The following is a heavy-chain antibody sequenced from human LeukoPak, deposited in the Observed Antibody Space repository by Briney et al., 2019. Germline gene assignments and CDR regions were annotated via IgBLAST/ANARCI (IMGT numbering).Heavy chain of an antibody. Sequence: GASVKVSCKASGFTFTSSAVQWVRQARGQRLEWIGWFVVGSGNTNYAQKFQERVTITRDMSTSTAYMELSSLRSEDTAVYYCAASKELERQEYFQHWGQGTLVTVSS. CDR1: GFTFTSSA. CDR2: FVVGSGNT. D-gene: IGHD1-1*01. CDR3: AASKELERQEYFQH. V-gene: IGHV1-58*01. J-gene: IGHJ1*01.